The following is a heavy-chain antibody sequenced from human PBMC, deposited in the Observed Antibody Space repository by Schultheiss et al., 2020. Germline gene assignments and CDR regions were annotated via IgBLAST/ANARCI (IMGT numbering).Heavy chain of an antibody. J-gene: IGHJ4*02. CDR2: ISSSGSTI. CDR1: GFTFSDYY. CDR3: AKGGVDYYESTGYYLDY. V-gene: IGHV3-11*04. Sequence: GESLKISCAASGFTFSDYYMSWIRQAPGKGLEWVSYISSSGSTIYYADSVKGRFIISRDYSKNTVYLQMDSLRPEDTAIYYCAKGGVDYYESTGYYLDYWGQGTLVTVSS. D-gene: IGHD3-22*01.